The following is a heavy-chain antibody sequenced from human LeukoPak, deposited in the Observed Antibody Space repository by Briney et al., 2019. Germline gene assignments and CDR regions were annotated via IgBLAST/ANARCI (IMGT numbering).Heavy chain of an antibody. Sequence: ASVKVSCKCSGYTFTDFYLHWVRQAPGQGDERMGWFNANSGGTSYAKKFQGRVTMTRETSISTAYMELSRLRSDDTAVYYCARAGGGYDHGWGAFDIWGQGTMVTVSS. V-gene: IGHV1-2*02. J-gene: IGHJ3*02. CDR1: GYTFTDFY. CDR3: ARAGGGYDHGWGAFDI. CDR2: FNANSGGT. D-gene: IGHD5-18*01.